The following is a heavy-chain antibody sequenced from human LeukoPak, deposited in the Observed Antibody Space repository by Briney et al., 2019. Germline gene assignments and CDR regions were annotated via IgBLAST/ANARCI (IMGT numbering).Heavy chain of an antibody. D-gene: IGHD3-16*02. CDR2: INHSGST. CDR3: ARVWDYDYVWGSYRYGRALDY. CDR1: GGSFSGYY. J-gene: IGHJ4*02. Sequence: SETLSLTCAVYGGSFSGYYWSWIRQPPGKGLEWIGEINHSGSTNYNPSLKSRVTISVDTSKNQFSLKLSSVTAADTAVYYCARVWDYDYVWGSYRYGRALDYWGQGTLVTVSS. V-gene: IGHV4-34*01.